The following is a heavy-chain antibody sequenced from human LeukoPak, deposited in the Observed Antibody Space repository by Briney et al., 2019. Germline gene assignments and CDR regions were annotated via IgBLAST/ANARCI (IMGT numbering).Heavy chain of an antibody. CDR1: GFTFTGYY. Sequence: GGSLRLSCAASGFTFTGYYMSWIRQAPGEGLEWISYMSSSGNTIYYRDSVKGRFTISRDNAKNSLYLQMNSLRAEDTAVYYCATYSSLNRREFQYWGQGTLLTVSS. D-gene: IGHD3-22*01. CDR2: MSSSGNTI. CDR3: ATYSSLNRREFQY. J-gene: IGHJ1*01. V-gene: IGHV3-11*04.